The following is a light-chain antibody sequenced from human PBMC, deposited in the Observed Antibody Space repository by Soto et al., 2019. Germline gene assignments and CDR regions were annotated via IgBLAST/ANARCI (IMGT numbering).Light chain of an antibody. J-gene: IGLJ2*01. CDR1: SSDVASYNL. CDR2: EGS. V-gene: IGLV2-23*01. CDR3: SSYAGSTTWVV. Sequence: QSALTQPASVSGSPGQSITISCTGTSSDVASYNLVSWYQRHPDKAPKLMIYEGSKRPSGVSNRFSGSKSGNTASLTISGLQAEDEADYDCSSYAGSTTWVVFGGGTEVTVL.